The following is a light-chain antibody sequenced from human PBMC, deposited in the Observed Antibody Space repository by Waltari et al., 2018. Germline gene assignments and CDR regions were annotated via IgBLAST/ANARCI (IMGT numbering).Light chain of an antibody. Sequence: IVMTQSTDSLAVSLGESANINCTSSQTILYSGNNRQCLAWYQQKPGQPPRLLIYWASSRESGVPDRFSGSGSGTDFTLTISSLQAEDVAVYYCQQYSSPSSITFGQGTRLEIK. V-gene: IGKV4-1*01. J-gene: IGKJ5*01. CDR1: QTILYSGNNRQC. CDR2: WAS. CDR3: QQYSSPSSIT.